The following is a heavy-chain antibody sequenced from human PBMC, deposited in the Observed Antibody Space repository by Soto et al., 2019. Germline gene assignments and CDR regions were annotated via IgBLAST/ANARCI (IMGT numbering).Heavy chain of an antibody. D-gene: IGHD2-15*01. V-gene: IGHV4-4*02. CDR1: GGSISSSNW. CDR2: MYHSGST. J-gene: IGHJ5*02. CDR3: ARAHCSGGSCYSVQHWFDP. Sequence: QVQLQESGPGLVKPSGTLSLTCAVSGGSISSSNWWSWVRQPPGKGLEWIGEMYHSGSTNHNPSLKSRVTISVDKSKNQFSLQLSSVAAADTAVYYCARAHCSGGSCYSVQHWFDPWGQGTLGTVSS.